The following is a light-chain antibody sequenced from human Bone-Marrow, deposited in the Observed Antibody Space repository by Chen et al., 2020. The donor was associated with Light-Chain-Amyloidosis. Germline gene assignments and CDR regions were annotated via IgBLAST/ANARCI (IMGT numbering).Light chain of an antibody. CDR2: DSS. V-gene: IGKV3-20*01. CDR1: QTISSNY. Sequence: EIVLTQSPGTLSLSPGEGANLSCRASQTISSNYLTWYQQKFGQAPRLLIYDSSSRATGIPDRSTGSGSVTDCTLSITRLAPEDWERYYCRQYGSSPLTFGGGTKVEIK. CDR3: RQYGSSPLT. J-gene: IGKJ4*01.